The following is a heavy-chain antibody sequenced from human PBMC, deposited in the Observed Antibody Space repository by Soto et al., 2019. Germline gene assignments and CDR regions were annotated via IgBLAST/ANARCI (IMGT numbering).Heavy chain of an antibody. Sequence: GGSLRLSCAASGFTFSSYAMSWVRQAPGKGLEWVSAITGSGGSTYYADFVKGRFTISRDNSKNTLYLQMNSLRAEDTAVYYCVRTSLVVAAATREDYWGQGTLVTVSS. J-gene: IGHJ4*02. D-gene: IGHD2-15*01. CDR2: ITGSGGST. V-gene: IGHV3-23*01. CDR1: GFTFSSYA. CDR3: VRTSLVVAAATREDY.